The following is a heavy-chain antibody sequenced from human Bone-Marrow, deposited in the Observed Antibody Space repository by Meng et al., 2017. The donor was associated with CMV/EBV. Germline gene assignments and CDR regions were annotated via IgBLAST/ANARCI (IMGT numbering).Heavy chain of an antibody. D-gene: IGHD3-10*01. Sequence: SETLSLTCTVSGGSISSYYWTWIRQPPGKGLEWIGNIYYSESTNYNSSLKSRVTISVGTSKNQFSLQLSSVTAADTAVYYCARELSWFGEFGLDVWGQGTTVTVSS. CDR1: GGSISSYY. CDR3: ARELSWFGEFGLDV. CDR2: IYYSEST. V-gene: IGHV4-59*01. J-gene: IGHJ6*02.